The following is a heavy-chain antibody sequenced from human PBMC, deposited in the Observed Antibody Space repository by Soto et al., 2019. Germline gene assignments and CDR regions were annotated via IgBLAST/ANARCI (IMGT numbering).Heavy chain of an antibody. CDR3: VRDRKFSFYYGLDV. J-gene: IGHJ6*02. CDR1: GFTFKDFA. Sequence: EVQLLESGGALVQPGGSLRLSCAASGFTFKDFAMSWVRLAPGGGLGWVSGIRGSGVSTYYAASVKGRFTISRDNSKSTLYMHMKSLRDADTALYYCVRDRKFSFYYGLDVWGQGTTVTASS. D-gene: IGHD2-2*01. V-gene: IGHV3-23*01. CDR2: IRGSGVST.